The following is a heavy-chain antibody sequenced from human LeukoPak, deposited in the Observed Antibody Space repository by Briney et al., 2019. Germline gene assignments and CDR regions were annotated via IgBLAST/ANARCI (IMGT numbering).Heavy chain of an antibody. CDR1: GGSISTSNYY. V-gene: IGHV4-39*07. CDR3: AREAEITRFDY. D-gene: IGHD5-24*01. J-gene: IGHJ4*02. CDR2: IFYSGST. Sequence: SETLSLTCTVSGGSISTSNYYWGWIRQPPGKGLEWIGNIFYSGSTYYSPSLRSRVTISLDTSRNQFSLQLNSVTPEDTAVYYCAREAEITRFDYWGQGTLVTVSS.